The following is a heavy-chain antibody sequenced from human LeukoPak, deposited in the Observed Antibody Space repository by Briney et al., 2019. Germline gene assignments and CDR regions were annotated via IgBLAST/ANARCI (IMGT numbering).Heavy chain of an antibody. CDR2: INPSDAST. D-gene: IGHD2-21*02. Sequence: GASMQVSCKASGYTFISYYMHWVRQAPEQGLEWMGAINPSDASTSYAQKFQGRVTMTRDTSTSTVYMELSSLRSEDTAVYYCARGTGLGGDSVSNWGQGTLVTVSS. V-gene: IGHV1-46*01. CDR1: GYTFISYY. CDR3: ARGTGLGGDSVSN. J-gene: IGHJ4*02.